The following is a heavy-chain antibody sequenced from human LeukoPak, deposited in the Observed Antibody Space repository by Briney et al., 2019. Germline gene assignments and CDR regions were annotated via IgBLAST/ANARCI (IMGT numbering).Heavy chain of an antibody. D-gene: IGHD3-3*01. V-gene: IGHV3-21*01. Sequence: PGRSLRLSCAASGFTFSSYSMNWVRQAPGKGLEWVSSISSSSSYIYYADSVKGRFTISRDNAKNSLYLQMNSLRAEDTAVYYCARGGYYDFWSGPITHDYWGQGTLVTVSS. CDR1: GFTFSSYS. CDR2: ISSSSSYI. J-gene: IGHJ4*02. CDR3: ARGGYYDFWSGPITHDY.